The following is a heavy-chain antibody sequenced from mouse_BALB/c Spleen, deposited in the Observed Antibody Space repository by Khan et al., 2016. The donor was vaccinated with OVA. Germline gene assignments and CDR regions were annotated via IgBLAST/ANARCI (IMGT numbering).Heavy chain of an antibody. Sequence: QVQLKESGAELAKPGASVKMSCKASGYTFTSYWMHWVKQRPGQGLEWIGYINPSTAYTEYNQRFKDKATLTADKSSSTAYMQLSSLTSEDSAVYYCANHGRTSAWLTYWGQGTLVTVSA. CDR1: GYTFTSYW. J-gene: IGHJ3*01. V-gene: IGHV1-7*01. CDR2: INPSTAYT. D-gene: IGHD1-1*01. CDR3: ANHGRTSAWLTY.